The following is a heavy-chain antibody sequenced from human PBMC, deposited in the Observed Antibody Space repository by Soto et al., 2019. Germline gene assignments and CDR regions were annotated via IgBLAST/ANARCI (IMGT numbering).Heavy chain of an antibody. CDR2: ISYDGSNK. CDR3: ARDQHDCSSTSCRLQPRTYYDFWSGYPPT. Sequence: PGGSLRLSCAASGFTFSSYAMHWVRQAPGKGLEWVAVISYDGSNKYYADSVKGRFTISRDNSKNTLYLQMNSLRAEDTAVYYCARDQHDCSSTSCRLQPRTYYDFWSGYPPTWGQGTTVTVSS. D-gene: IGHD3-3*01. J-gene: IGHJ6*02. CDR1: GFTFSSYA. V-gene: IGHV3-30-3*01.